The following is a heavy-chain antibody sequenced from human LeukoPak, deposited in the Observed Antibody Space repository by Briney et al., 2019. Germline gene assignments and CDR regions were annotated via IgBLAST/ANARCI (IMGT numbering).Heavy chain of an antibody. J-gene: IGHJ4*02. Sequence: GGSLRLSCAASGFTFSSYEMNWVRQAPGKGLEWVSYISSSGSTIYYADSVKGRFTISRHNAKNSLYLQMNSLRAEDTAVYYCVVVREGGWYYFDYWGQGTLVTVSS. CDR3: VVVREGGWYYFDY. V-gene: IGHV3-48*03. CDR2: ISSSGSTI. D-gene: IGHD6-19*01. CDR1: GFTFSSYE.